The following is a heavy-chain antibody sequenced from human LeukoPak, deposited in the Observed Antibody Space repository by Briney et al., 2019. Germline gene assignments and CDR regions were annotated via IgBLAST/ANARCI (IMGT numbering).Heavy chain of an antibody. Sequence: ASVKVSCKASGYTFTSYGMSWVRQAPGQGLEWMGGISAYNGNTNYAQKLQGRATMTTDTSTNTAYMELRSLRSDDPAVYYWAITYYYGAGSYESSFRLYGMDVWGQGTTVAVSS. J-gene: IGHJ6*02. CDR2: ISAYNGNT. CDR1: GYTFTSYG. D-gene: IGHD3-10*01. V-gene: IGHV1-18*01. CDR3: AITYYYGAGSYESSFRLYGMDV.